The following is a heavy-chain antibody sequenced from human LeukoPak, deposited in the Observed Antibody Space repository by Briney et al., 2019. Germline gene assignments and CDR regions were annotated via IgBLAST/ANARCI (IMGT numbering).Heavy chain of an antibody. D-gene: IGHD3-22*01. J-gene: IGHJ6*03. CDR2: IVPIFGTA. Sequence: ASVKVSCKASGGTFSSYAISWVRQAPGQGLEWMGGIVPIFGTANYAQKFQGRVTITTDESTSTAYMELSSLRSEDTAVYYCARDRTSSRGYYYDSSGYYYYYMDVWGKGTTVTVSS. CDR3: ARDRTSSRGYYYDSSGYYYYYMDV. CDR1: GGTFSSYA. V-gene: IGHV1-69*05.